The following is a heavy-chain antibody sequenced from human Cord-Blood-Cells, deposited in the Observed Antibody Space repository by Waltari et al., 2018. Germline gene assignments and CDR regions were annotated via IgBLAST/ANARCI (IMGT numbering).Heavy chain of an antibody. CDR1: GFTFSSYA. Sequence: EVQLLESGGGLVQPGGSLRLSCAASGFTFSSYAMSWVLQAPGKGLEWVSASSGSGGSTYYAGYGKGRFTISRENSKNTLYLQMNSLRAEDTAVYYCAKDPTGEPYFDYWGQGTLVTVSS. CDR3: AKDPTGEPYFDY. CDR2: SSGSGGST. J-gene: IGHJ4*02. V-gene: IGHV3-23*01. D-gene: IGHD7-27*01.